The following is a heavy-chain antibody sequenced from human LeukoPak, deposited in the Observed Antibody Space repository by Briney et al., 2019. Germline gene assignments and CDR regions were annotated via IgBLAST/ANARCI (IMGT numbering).Heavy chain of an antibody. CDR1: GGSISSGDYY. CDR3: ARVFGGTVAV. CDR2: IYYSGST. V-gene: IGHV4-30-4*01. D-gene: IGHD3-10*01. Sequence: PSETLSLTCTVSGGSISSGDYYWSWIRQPPGKGLEWIGYIYYSGSTYYNPSLKSRVTISVDTSKNQFSLNLSSVTAADTAVYFCARVFGGTVAVWGQGTTVTVSS. J-gene: IGHJ6*02.